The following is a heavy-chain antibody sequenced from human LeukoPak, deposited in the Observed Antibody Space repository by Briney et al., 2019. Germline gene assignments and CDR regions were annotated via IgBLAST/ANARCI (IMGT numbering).Heavy chain of an antibody. V-gene: IGHV3-74*01. J-gene: IGHJ4*02. CDR1: RFTFNTYY. CDR3: VRLAVTDTNY. D-gene: IGHD2-21*02. CDR2: MNADGTIS. Sequence: GGSLRLSCVASRFTFNTYYMHWVRHAPGERLVWVSFMNADGTISKYADSVKGRITISRDNAKSTVYLQKNGLRVEDTAMYYCVRLAVTDTNYWGQGSLVTVSS.